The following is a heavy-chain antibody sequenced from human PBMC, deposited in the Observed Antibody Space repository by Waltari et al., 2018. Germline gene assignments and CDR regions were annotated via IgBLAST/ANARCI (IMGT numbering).Heavy chain of an antibody. Sequence: QVQLVQSGAEVKKPGSSVKVSCKASGGTFSSYAISWVRQAPGQGLEWMGGIIPILGIANYAQKFQGRVTITADKSTSTAYMELSSLRSEDTAVYYCATPQAYCSGGSCYSGFDYWGQGTLVTVSS. CDR3: ATPQAYCSGGSCYSGFDY. V-gene: IGHV1-69*10. CDR1: GGTFSSYA. CDR2: IIPILGIA. J-gene: IGHJ4*02. D-gene: IGHD2-15*01.